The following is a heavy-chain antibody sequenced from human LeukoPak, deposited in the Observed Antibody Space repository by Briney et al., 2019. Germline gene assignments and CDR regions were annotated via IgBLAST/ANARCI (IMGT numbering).Heavy chain of an antibody. CDR2: INRIRSI. CDR1: GGSFSGYY. CDR3: ARDHSSASYTYYYYYMDV. Sequence: PSETLSLTCAVYGGSFSGYYWNWIRQPPGKGLEWIGEINRIRSINYNPSLKSRVTISVDTSKNQFSLKLTSATAADTAVYYCARDHSSASYTYYYYYMDVWGKGTTVTVSS. V-gene: IGHV4-34*01. J-gene: IGHJ6*03. D-gene: IGHD1-26*01.